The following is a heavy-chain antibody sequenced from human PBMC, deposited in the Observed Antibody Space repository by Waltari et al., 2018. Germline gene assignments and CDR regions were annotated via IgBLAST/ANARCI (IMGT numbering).Heavy chain of an antibody. D-gene: IGHD1-26*01. Sequence: EVRLLESGGGLVQPGGSLRLSCAASGFAFPSHAMSWVRQPPGKGLEWVSGINDNGRNTYYADSVNGRFTISRDNSNDILYLQMNSLRADDTAVYYCAKLPGSYYLYYFHYWGQGTLVTVSS. CDR2: INDNGRNT. V-gene: IGHV3-23*01. CDR1: GFAFPSHA. CDR3: AKLPGSYYLYYFHY. J-gene: IGHJ4*02.